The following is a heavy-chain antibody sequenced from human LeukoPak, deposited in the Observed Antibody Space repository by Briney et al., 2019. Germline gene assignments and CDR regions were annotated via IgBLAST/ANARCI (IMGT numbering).Heavy chain of an antibody. V-gene: IGHV1-2*02. J-gene: IGHJ4*02. D-gene: IGHD6-19*01. CDR3: ARDRTRTGYSSGWYHDY. CDR2: INPNSGGT. Sequence: ASVKVSCKASGYTFTGYCMHRVRQAPGQGLEWMGWINPNSGGTNYAQKFQGRVTMTRDTSISTAYMELSRLRSDDTAVYYCARDRTRTGYSSGWYHDYWGQGTLVTVSS. CDR1: GYTFTGYC.